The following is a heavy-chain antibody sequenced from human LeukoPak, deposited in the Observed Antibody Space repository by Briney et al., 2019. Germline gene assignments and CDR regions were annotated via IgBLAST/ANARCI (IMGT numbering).Heavy chain of an antibody. D-gene: IGHD3-10*01. CDR1: GGSISSSSYY. Sequence: SETLSLTCTVSGGSISSSSYYWGWIRQPPGKGLEWIGYIYYSGSTNYNPSLKSRVAISVDTSKNQFSLKLSSVTAADTAVYYCAMSYYYGSGSYYRVDYWGQGTLVTVSS. J-gene: IGHJ4*02. V-gene: IGHV4-61*05. CDR2: IYYSGST. CDR3: AMSYYYGSGSYYRVDY.